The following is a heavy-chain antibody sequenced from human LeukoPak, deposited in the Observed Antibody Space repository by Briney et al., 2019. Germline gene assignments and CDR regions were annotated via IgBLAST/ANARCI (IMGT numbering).Heavy chain of an antibody. CDR3: ARRCDVVVPAAMPHYYYYMDV. D-gene: IGHD2-2*01. V-gene: IGHV1-18*01. Sequence: ASVKVSCKASGYTFTSYGISWVRQAPGQGLEWMGWISAYNGNTNYAQKLQGRVTMTTDTSTSTAYMELRSLRSDDTAVYYCARRCDVVVPAAMPHYYYYMDVWGKGITVTVSS. J-gene: IGHJ6*03. CDR1: GYTFTSYG. CDR2: ISAYNGNT.